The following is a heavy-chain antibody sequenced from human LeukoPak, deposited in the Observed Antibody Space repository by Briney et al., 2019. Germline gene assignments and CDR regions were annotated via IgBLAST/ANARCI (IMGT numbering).Heavy chain of an antibody. CDR1: GFSFRSNA. Sequence: GGSLRLSCAASGFSFRSNAMNWVRQAPGKGLEWVADIGGSGRSTYYAGAVEGRFTISRDNSKNTVDLQMSGLRAEDTAIYYCAKPYYHDDSGSWGQGTLVTVSS. J-gene: IGHJ5*02. CDR3: AKPYYHDDSGS. D-gene: IGHD3-22*01. V-gene: IGHV3-23*01. CDR2: IGGSGRST.